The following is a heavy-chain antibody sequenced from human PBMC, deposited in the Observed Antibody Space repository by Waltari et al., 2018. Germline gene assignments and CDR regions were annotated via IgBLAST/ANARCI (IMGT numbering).Heavy chain of an antibody. CDR2: IYLGDYNR. CDR1: GYSFTSYW. CDR3: ARRNDSRYWYFDL. D-gene: IGHD3-22*01. J-gene: IGHJ2*01. V-gene: IGHV5-51*01. Sequence: EVQLVQSGAEVKKPGESLKISCKGSGYSFTSYWIGLVRQMPGKGLEWMGIIYLGDYNRRYSPSYQGQMTISSEKPISTAYLQWSSLKASDTAMYYCARRNDSRYWYFDLWGRGTLVTVSS.